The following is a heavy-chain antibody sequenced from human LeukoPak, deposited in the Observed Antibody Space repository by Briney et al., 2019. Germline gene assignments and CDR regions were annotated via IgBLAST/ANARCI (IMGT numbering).Heavy chain of an antibody. D-gene: IGHD1-26*01. Sequence: GGSLRLSCAASGFAFNTYDMHWVRQAVGKGPEWVAGIGSAGDTYYLDAVKSRFTISRENGKNSLYLQMNSLRVGDTAFYYCARGTVGAGVFDVWGQGTLVTVS. CDR1: GFAFNTYD. J-gene: IGHJ3*01. CDR2: IGSAGDT. V-gene: IGHV3-13*01. CDR3: ARGTVGAGVFDV.